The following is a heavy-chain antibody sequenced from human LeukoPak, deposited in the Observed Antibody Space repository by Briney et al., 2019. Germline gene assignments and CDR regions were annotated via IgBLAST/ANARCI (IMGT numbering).Heavy chain of an antibody. D-gene: IGHD4-17*01. CDR1: GFTFSDYY. Sequence: GGSLRLSCAASGFTFSDYYMSWIRQAPGKGLEWVSYISSSGSTIYYADSVKGRFTISRDNAKNSLYLQMNSLRAEDTAVYYCARAVIKRLRFSYYFDYWGQGTLVTVSS. CDR2: ISSSGSTI. J-gene: IGHJ4*02. CDR3: ARAVIKRLRFSYYFDY. V-gene: IGHV3-11*01.